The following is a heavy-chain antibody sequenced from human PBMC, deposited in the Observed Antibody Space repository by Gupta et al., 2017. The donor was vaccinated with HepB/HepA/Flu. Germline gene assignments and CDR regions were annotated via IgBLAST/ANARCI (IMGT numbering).Heavy chain of an antibody. D-gene: IGHD3-3*01. CDR2: ISGSGGST. Sequence: EVQLLESGGGLVQPGGSLRLSCAASGFTFSTYAMSWVRQAPGKGLEWVSAISGSGGSTYYADSVKGRFTISRDNSKNTLYLQMNSLRAEDTAVYYCASWSRYDFWSGYILYWGQGTLVTVSS. J-gene: IGHJ1*01. CDR1: GFTFSTYA. CDR3: ASWSRYDFWSGYILY. V-gene: IGHV3-23*01.